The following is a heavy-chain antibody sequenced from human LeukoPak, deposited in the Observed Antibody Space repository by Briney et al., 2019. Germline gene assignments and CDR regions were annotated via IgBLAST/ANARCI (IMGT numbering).Heavy chain of an antibody. Sequence: DTLSLICTLSCYSISIGYYWAWIRQPPGKGVECIWRIYHSRSTYYNPSLTNPLTISVDTCKNQFSLKLSSVTAADTAVYYCARGGVADYDFWRGLHNWFDPWGQGTLVTVSS. CDR1: CYSISIGYY. V-gene: IGHV4-38-2*02. D-gene: IGHD3-3*01. CDR3: ARGGVADYDFWRGLHNWFDP. J-gene: IGHJ5*02. CDR2: IYHSRST.